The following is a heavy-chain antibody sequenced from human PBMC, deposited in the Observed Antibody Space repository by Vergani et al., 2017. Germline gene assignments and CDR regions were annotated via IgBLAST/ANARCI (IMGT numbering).Heavy chain of an antibody. CDR1: GYSFTSYW. CDR3: ARHHYYGSVSPGWFDP. V-gene: IGHV5-51*01. CDR2: IYPGDSDT. D-gene: IGHD3-10*01. Sequence: EVQLVQSGAEVKKPGESLKISCKGFGYSFTSYWIGWVRQMPGKGLVWMGIIYPGDSDTRYSPSFQGQVTISADKSISTAYLQWSSLKASDTAMYYCARHHYYGSVSPGWFDPWGQGTLVTVSS. J-gene: IGHJ5*02.